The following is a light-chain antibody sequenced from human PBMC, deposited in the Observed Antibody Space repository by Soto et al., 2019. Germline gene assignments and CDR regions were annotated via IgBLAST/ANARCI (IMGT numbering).Light chain of an antibody. CDR2: DAS. V-gene: IGKV3-11*01. CDR1: QSVSSY. Sequence: EIVLTQSPATLSLSPGERATLSCRASQSVSSYLAWYQQKPGQAPRLLIYDASNRATGIPARFSGSGSGKDFTLTISSLEPEDFAVYYCHQRSNWPPTFGQGTKLEIK. CDR3: HQRSNWPPT. J-gene: IGKJ2*01.